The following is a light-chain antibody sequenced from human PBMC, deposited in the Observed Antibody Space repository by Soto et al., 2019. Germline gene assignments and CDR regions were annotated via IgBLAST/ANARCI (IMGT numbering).Light chain of an antibody. CDR1: QSVSSN. Sequence: EIVMTQSPATLSVSPGERATLSCRASQSVSSNLAWYQQRPGQAPRHLMYGASTRATDIPARFSGSGSGTEFTLTISSLQSEDSAVYFCQQYNNWPWTFGQGTKVEI. V-gene: IGKV3-15*01. CDR3: QQYNNWPWT. J-gene: IGKJ1*01. CDR2: GAS.